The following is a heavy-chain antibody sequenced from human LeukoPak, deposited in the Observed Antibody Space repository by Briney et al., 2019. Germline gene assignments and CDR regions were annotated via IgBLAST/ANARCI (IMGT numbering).Heavy chain of an antibody. J-gene: IGHJ5*02. V-gene: IGHV5-51*01. CDR3: ARLATNWHGGVGNWFDP. Sequence: GESLKISCKGSGYSFTSYWIGWVRQMPGKGLEWMGIIYPGDSDTRYSPSFQGQVTISADKSISTAYLQWSSLKVSDTAMYYCARLATNWHGGVGNWFDPWGQGTLVTVSS. CDR1: GYSFTSYW. D-gene: IGHD1-1*01. CDR2: IYPGDSDT.